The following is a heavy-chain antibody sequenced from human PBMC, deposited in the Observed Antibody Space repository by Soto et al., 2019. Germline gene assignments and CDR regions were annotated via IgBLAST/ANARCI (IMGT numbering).Heavy chain of an antibody. Sequence: EVQLVESGGGLVKPGGSLRLSCAASGFTFSSYSMNWVRQPPGKGLEWVSSISSSSSYIYYADSVKGRFTISRDNAKNSLYLQMNSLRAEDTAVYYCARGKGCSGGSCYFDYWVQGTLVTVSS. CDR3: ARGKGCSGGSCYFDY. CDR2: ISSSSSYI. J-gene: IGHJ4*02. CDR1: GFTFSSYS. D-gene: IGHD2-15*01. V-gene: IGHV3-21*01.